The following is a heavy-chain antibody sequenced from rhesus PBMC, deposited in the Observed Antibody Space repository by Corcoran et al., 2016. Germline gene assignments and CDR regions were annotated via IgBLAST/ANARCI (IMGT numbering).Heavy chain of an antibody. CDR1: GYSISSGYD. CDR3: AREYGSIFDY. Sequence: QVQLQESGPGVVKPSETLSLTCAVSGYSISSGYDWSWIRQPPGKGLEWIGYIYGISGSTNFNPSLKNRVTISKDTSKNQFSLKLSSVTAADTAVYYCAREYGSIFDYWGQGVLVTVSS. J-gene: IGHJ4*01. D-gene: IGHD4-29*01. CDR2: IYGISGST. V-gene: IGHV4-76*01.